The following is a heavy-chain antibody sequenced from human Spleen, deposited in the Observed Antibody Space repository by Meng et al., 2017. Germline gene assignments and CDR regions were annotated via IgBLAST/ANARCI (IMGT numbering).Heavy chain of an antibody. Sequence: VQLTGSGPGLVRPSETLPLTCTVSGDSISSYFYTWLRQPAGKGLEWIGRIYTSGSTNYNPSLKSRVTMSVDTSKNQFSLRLGSVTAADTAVYYCAGVSPASFDIWGQGTMVTVSS. V-gene: IGHV4-4*07. J-gene: IGHJ3*02. D-gene: IGHD2-2*01. CDR2: IYTSGST. CDR1: GDSISSYF. CDR3: AGVSPASFDI.